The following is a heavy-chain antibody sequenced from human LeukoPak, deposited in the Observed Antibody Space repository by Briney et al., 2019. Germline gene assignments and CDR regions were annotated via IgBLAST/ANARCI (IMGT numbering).Heavy chain of an antibody. V-gene: IGHV4-59*01. D-gene: IGHD4-17*01. J-gene: IGHJ4*02. Sequence: SETLSLTCTVSGGSISSYYWSWIRQPPGKGLEWIGYIYYSGSTNYNPSLKSRVTISVDTSKNQFSLKLSSVTAADTAVYYCARAAKNDYGDYHFDYWGQGTLVTVSS. CDR3: ARAAKNDYGDYHFDY. CDR2: IYYSGST. CDR1: GGSISSYY.